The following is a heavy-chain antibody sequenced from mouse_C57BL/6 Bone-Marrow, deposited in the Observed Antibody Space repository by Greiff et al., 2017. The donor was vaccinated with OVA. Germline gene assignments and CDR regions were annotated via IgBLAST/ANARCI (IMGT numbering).Heavy chain of an antibody. V-gene: IGHV1-82*01. Sequence: QVQLQQPGAELVMPGASVKLSCKASGYTFTSYWMHWVKQRPGKGLEWIGRIYPGDGDTNYNGKFKGKATLTADKSSSTAYMQLSSLTSEDSAVYFCAFYYYGSSPQWYFDVWGTGTTVTVSS. J-gene: IGHJ1*03. CDR2: IYPGDGDT. D-gene: IGHD1-1*01. CDR1: GYTFTSYW. CDR3: AFYYYGSSPQWYFDV.